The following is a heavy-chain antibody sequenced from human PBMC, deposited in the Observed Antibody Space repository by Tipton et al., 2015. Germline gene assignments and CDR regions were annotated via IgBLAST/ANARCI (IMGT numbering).Heavy chain of an antibody. J-gene: IGHJ6*02. CDR1: GFTFSSYW. Sequence: QLVQSGGGVVQSGRSLRLSCAASGFTFSSYWIDWVRQAPGKGPVWVSRIHSNGNRISYADSVKGRFTVSRDNAKNTLYLQMNSLRAEDTAVYYCARRVGYCSTNSCNGVDVWGQGTTVTVSS. V-gene: IGHV3-74*02. CDR3: ARRVGYCSTNSCNGVDV. CDR2: IHSNGNRI. D-gene: IGHD2-8*01.